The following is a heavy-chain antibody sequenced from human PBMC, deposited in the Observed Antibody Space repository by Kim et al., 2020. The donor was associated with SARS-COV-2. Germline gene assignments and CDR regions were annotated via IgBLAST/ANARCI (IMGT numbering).Heavy chain of an antibody. Sequence: YAVSVRSRITISPDTSTNQFSLQLNSVTPEDTAVYYCARGQWPVGNYFDYWGQGTLVTVSS. V-gene: IGHV6-1*01. J-gene: IGHJ4*02. CDR3: ARGQWPVGNYFDY. D-gene: IGHD6-19*01.